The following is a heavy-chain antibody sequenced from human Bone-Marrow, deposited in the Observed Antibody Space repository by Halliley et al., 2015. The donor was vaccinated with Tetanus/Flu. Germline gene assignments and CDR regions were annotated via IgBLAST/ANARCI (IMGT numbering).Heavy chain of an antibody. V-gene: IGHV4-4*06. CDR3: ARGQYTSAWDGRLLDS. CDR2: IYHGGST. Sequence: EIYHGGSTNFDPSIKRRVTISVDTSNNQFSLKLPSLTAAATAVYSCARGQYTSAWDGRLLDSWGQGTLVTVSS. J-gene: IGHJ4*02. D-gene: IGHD6-19*01.